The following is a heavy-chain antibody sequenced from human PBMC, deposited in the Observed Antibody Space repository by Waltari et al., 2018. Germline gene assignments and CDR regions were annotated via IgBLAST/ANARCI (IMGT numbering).Heavy chain of an antibody. CDR3: ARGFTLILGP. Sequence: EMQLVESEGGLVQPGGSLTLSCTASGFDVNRNYMSWVRQAPGKGPSWASVFYSDGRTFYADSVKGRFTISRHDSKNTLYLQLNSLTPDDTAVYYCARGFTLILGPWGQGALVTVSS. J-gene: IGHJ5*02. V-gene: IGHV3-53*04. CDR1: GFDVNRNY. D-gene: IGHD3-16*01. CDR2: FYSDGRT.